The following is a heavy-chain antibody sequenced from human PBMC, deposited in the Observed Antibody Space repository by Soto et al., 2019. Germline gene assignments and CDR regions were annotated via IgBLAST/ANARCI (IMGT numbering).Heavy chain of an antibody. V-gene: IGHV1-69*05. CDR1: GGTFSSYA. D-gene: IGHD3-16*01. Sequence: SVKVSCKASGGTFSSYAISWVRQAPGQGLEWMGGIIPIFGTANYAQNFEGRLSLTRDTSKSTGFMDLSRLKSDDSATYYCARKGYGVAFVAWAQGTLVTVSS. CDR3: ARKGYGVAFVA. J-gene: IGHJ4*03. CDR2: IIPIFGTA.